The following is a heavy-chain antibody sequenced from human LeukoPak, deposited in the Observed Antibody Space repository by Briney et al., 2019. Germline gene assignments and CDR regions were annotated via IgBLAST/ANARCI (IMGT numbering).Heavy chain of an antibody. V-gene: IGHV1-3*01. CDR1: GYTFTSYY. Sequence: GASVKVSCKASGYTFTSYYMHWVRQAPGQRLEWMGWINAGNGNTKYSQKFQGRVTITRDTSASTAYMELSSLRSEDTAVYYCAREEGATRYLGYYYYGMDVRGQGTTVTVSS. D-gene: IGHD1-26*01. CDR2: INAGNGNT. J-gene: IGHJ6*02. CDR3: AREEGATRYLGYYYYGMDV.